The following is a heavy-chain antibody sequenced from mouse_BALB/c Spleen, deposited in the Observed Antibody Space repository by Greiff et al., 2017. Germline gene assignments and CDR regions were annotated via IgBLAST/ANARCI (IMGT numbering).Heavy chain of an antibody. CDR2: ISSGGST. Sequence: EVQRVESGGGLVKPGGSLKLSCAASGFTFSSYAMSWVRQTPEKRLEWVASISSGGSTYYPDSVKGRFTISRDNARNILYLQMSSLRSEDTAMYYCARDDGNYVFDYWGQGTTLTVSS. D-gene: IGHD2-3*01. CDR3: ARDDGNYVFDY. J-gene: IGHJ2*01. CDR1: GFTFSSYA. V-gene: IGHV5-6-5*01.